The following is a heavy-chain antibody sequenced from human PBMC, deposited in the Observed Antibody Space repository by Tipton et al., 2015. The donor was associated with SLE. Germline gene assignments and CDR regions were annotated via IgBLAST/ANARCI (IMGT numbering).Heavy chain of an antibody. CDR2: INYSGST. V-gene: IGHV4-34*01. CDR3: ARGGSIVVVPAAWGADAFDI. Sequence: TLSLTCAVYGGSFSGYYWSWIRQPPGKGLEWIGEINYSGSTNYNPSLKSRVTISVDTSKNQFSLKLSSVTAADTAVYYCARGGSIVVVPAAWGADAFDIWGQGTMVTVSS. D-gene: IGHD2-2*01. J-gene: IGHJ3*02. CDR1: GGSFSGYY.